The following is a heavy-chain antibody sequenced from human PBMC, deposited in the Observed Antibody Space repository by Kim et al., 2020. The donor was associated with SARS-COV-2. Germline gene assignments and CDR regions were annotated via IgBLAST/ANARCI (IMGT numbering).Heavy chain of an antibody. Sequence: ADSVKGLFTISRDNAKNSLTLQMNSLTAEDTAFYYCVRESGSALHDGFDIWGQGTMVTVSS. V-gene: IGHV3-48*03. D-gene: IGHD2-15*01. J-gene: IGHJ3*02. CDR3: VRESGSALHDGFDI.